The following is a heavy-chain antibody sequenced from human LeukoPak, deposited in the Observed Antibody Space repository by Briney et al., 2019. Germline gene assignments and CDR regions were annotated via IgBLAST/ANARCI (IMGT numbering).Heavy chain of an antibody. V-gene: IGHV4-59*01. J-gene: IGHJ3*02. CDR2: VYYSGST. CDR3: ARSGYSYGADAFDI. D-gene: IGHD5-18*01. Sequence: SETLSLTCTVSGGSISSYYWSWLPRPPGKGLEWIGYVYYSGSTNYKPSLKSRVTISLDASKTQFSLKLSSVTAADTAVYYCARSGYSYGADAFDIWGQGTMVTVSS. CDR1: GGSISSYY.